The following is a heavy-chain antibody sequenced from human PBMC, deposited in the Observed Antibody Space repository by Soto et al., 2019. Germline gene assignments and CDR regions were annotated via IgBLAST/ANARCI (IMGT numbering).Heavy chain of an antibody. J-gene: IGHJ4*02. CDR2: ISYDGDRK. CDR3: AKDALLWRTAHYFDF. CDR1: GFSFNSYG. D-gene: IGHD3-10*01. V-gene: IGHV3-30*18. Sequence: GTLRLSSAASGFSFNSYGIYGVRKAPGKGLEWVAVISYDGDRKYYVDSVKGRFTISRDNSKNTLYLQMHGLRPEDTAVYYCAKDALLWRTAHYFDFWGQGTLVTVSS.